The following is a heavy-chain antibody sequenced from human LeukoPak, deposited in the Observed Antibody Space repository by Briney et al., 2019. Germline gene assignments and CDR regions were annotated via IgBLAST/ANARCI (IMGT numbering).Heavy chain of an antibody. CDR2: IYYSGST. V-gene: IGHV4-39*07. Sequence: SETLSLTCTVSGGSISSSSYYWGWIRQPPGKGLEWIGSIYYSGSTYYNPSLKSRVTISVDTSKNQFSPKLSSVTAADTAVYYCARVYADKYYYGSGSPNGMDVWGQGTTVTVSS. CDR3: ARVYADKYYYGSGSPNGMDV. J-gene: IGHJ6*02. D-gene: IGHD3-10*01. CDR1: GGSISSSSYY.